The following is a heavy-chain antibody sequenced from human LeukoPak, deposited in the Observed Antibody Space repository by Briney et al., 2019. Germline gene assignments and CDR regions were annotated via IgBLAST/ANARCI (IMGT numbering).Heavy chain of an antibody. J-gene: IGHJ6*04. CDR3: AGDVRYYYGSGSYNGYYYGMDV. CDR1: GCTFTSYG. D-gene: IGHD3-10*01. CDR2: ISAYNGNT. V-gene: IGHV1-18*04. Sequence: ASVKVSCKASGCTFTSYGISWVRQAPGQGLEWMGWISAYNGNTNYAQKLQGRVTMTTDTSTSTAYMELRSLRSDDTAVYYCAGDVRYYYGSGSYNGYYYGMDVWGKGTTVTVSS.